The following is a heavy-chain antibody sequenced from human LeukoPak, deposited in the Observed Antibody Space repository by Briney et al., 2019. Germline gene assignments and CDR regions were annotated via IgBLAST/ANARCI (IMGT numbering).Heavy chain of an antibody. CDR1: GFTFSSYW. J-gene: IGHJ4*02. CDR2: INSDGSNT. D-gene: IGHD7-27*01. V-gene: IGHV3-74*01. Sequence: GGSLRLSCAASGFTFSSYWMHWVRQAPGKGLVWVSRINSDGSNTNYAGSVKGRFTISRDNAKNTLYLQMNSLRAEDTAVYYCARGEGNWGFDYWGQGTLVTVSS. CDR3: ARGEGNWGFDY.